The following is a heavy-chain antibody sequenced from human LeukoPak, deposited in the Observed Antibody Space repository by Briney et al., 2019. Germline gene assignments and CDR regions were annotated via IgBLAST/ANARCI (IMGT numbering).Heavy chain of an antibody. Sequence: ASVKVSCKASGYTFTSYGISWVRQAPGQGLEWMGWISAYNGNTNYAQKLQGRVTMTTDTSTSTAYMELRSLRSDDTAVYYCARDPKYDYVWGSYRPEEGYSDYWGQGTLVTVSS. CDR1: GYTFTSYG. CDR3: ARDPKYDYVWGSYRPEEGYSDY. D-gene: IGHD3-16*02. J-gene: IGHJ4*02. V-gene: IGHV1-18*04. CDR2: ISAYNGNT.